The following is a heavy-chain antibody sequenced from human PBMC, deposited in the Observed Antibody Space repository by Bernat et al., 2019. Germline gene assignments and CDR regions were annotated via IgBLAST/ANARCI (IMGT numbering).Heavy chain of an antibody. D-gene: IGHD3-10*01. J-gene: IGHJ6*03. Sequence: VQLQQWGAGLLKPSETLSLTCAVYGGSFSGYYWSWIRQPPGKGLEWIGEINHSGSTNYNPSLKSRVTISVDTSKNQFSLKLSSVTAADTAVYYCAREPPAGTPEHYYMDVWGKGTTVTVSS. V-gene: IGHV4-34*01. CDR2: INHSGST. CDR3: AREPPAGTPEHYYMDV. CDR1: GGSFSGYY.